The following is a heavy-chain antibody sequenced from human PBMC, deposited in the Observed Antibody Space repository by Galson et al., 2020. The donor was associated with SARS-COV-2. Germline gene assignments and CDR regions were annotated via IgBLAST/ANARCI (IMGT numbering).Heavy chain of an antibody. D-gene: IGHD3-10*01. CDR3: ASQSEVLLWFGELLHAFDI. J-gene: IGHJ3*02. Sequence: AGSLKISCAASGFTFSSYSMNWVRQAPGKGLEWVSYISSSSSTIYYADSVKGRFTISRDNAKNSLYLQMNSLRAEDTAVYYCASQSEVLLWFGELLHAFDIWGQGTMVTVSS. CDR1: GFTFSSYS. V-gene: IGHV3-48*01. CDR2: ISSSSSTI.